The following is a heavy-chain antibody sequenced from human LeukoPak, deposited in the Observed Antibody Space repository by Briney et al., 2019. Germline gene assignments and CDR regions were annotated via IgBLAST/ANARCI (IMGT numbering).Heavy chain of an antibody. Sequence: PSETLSLTCAVYGGSFSGDYWSWLRQPPGKGLEWIGEINHSGSTNYNPSLKSRVTISVDTSKNQFSLKLSSVTAADTAVYYCARVVAANSHFDYWGQGTLVTVSS. D-gene: IGHD2-15*01. CDR2: INHSGST. CDR1: GGSFSGDY. J-gene: IGHJ4*02. V-gene: IGHV4-34*01. CDR3: ARVVAANSHFDY.